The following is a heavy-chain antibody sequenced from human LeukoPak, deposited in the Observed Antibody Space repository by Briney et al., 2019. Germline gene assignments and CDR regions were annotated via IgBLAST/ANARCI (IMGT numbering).Heavy chain of an antibody. V-gene: IGHV4-31*03. CDR3: ARGRSGYYLDAFDI. CDR1: GGSISSGGYY. CDR2: IYYSGGT. J-gene: IGHJ3*02. Sequence: PSETLSLTCTVSGGSISSGGYYWSWIRQHPGKGLEWIGYIYYSGGTYYDPSLKSRVTISVDTSKNQFSLKLSSVTAADTAVYYCARGRSGYYLDAFDIWGQGTMVTVSS. D-gene: IGHD3-22*01.